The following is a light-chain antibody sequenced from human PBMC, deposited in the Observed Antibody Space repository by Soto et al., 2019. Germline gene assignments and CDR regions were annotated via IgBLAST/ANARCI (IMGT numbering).Light chain of an antibody. J-gene: IGKJ1*01. Sequence: EIVLTQSPATLSVSPGESATLSCRASQSVSSDLAWYQQKPGQAPRLLIYGASTRATGIPARFSGSGSGTEFTLTISSLQPDDFATYYCQQYNSYSWTFGQGTKVDIK. CDR1: QSVSSD. V-gene: IGKV3-15*01. CDR3: QQYNSYSWT. CDR2: GAS.